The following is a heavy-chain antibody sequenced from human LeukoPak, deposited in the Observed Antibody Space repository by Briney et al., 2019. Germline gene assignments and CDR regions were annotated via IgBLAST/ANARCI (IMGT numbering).Heavy chain of an antibody. V-gene: IGHV3-48*01. J-gene: IGHJ4*02. Sequence: GGSLRLSCVGSGFTFSNYLMNWVRQAPGKGPEWVSFISSTGGTIYYADSVKGRFTVSRDNAKNSLYLQMNSLRAEHTAVYYCARVLGSYVDYWGQGTLVTVSS. CDR1: GFTFSNYL. CDR2: ISSTGGTI. D-gene: IGHD1-26*01. CDR3: ARVLGSYVDY.